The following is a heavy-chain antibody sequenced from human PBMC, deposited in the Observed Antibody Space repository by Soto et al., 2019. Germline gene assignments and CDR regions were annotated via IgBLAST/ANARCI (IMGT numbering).Heavy chain of an antibody. CDR1: GYTFTSYY. V-gene: IGHV1-46*03. D-gene: IGHD3-22*01. J-gene: IGHJ4*02. CDR3: ARDSYYYDSSGYQTFDY. Sequence: ASVKVSCKASGYTFTSYYMHWVRQAPGQGLEWMGIINPSGGSTSYAQKFQGRVTMTRDTSTSTVYMELSSLRSEDTAVYYCARDSYYYDSSGYQTFDYWGQGTLVTVSS. CDR2: INPSGGST.